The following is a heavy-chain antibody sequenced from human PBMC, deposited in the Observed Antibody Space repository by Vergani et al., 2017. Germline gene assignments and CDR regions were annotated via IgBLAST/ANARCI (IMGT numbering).Heavy chain of an antibody. CDR3: AKPVGTSAIMDGYNM. Sequence: LHLQESGPGLIKPSETLSLTCTVSGGSISSNFYYWGWIRPSPGKGLEWIGSISSSGSSYRNPSLQSRVTMSVDTSTNQVSLRLSSVTAADTALYYCAKPVGTSAIMDGYNMWGQGTMVTVSS. CDR2: ISSSGSS. J-gene: IGHJ3*02. CDR1: GGSISSNFYY. D-gene: IGHD5/OR15-5a*01. V-gene: IGHV4-39*01.